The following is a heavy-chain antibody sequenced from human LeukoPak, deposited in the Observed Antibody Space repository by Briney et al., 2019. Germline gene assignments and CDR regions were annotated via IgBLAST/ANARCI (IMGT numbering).Heavy chain of an antibody. CDR3: AKTTAGYSSGRYPGWPIDY. D-gene: IGHD6-19*01. CDR1: GFTFRSYA. CDR2: ISGSGGDT. J-gene: IGHJ4*02. Sequence: GGSLRLSCAASGFTFRSYAIYWVRQAPGKGVEWVSGISGSGGDTYFADSVKGRFTISRDNSRTTVFLQMDSLSAEDTAVYSCAKTTAGYSSGRYPGWPIDYWGQGTLVTVSS. V-gene: IGHV3-23*01.